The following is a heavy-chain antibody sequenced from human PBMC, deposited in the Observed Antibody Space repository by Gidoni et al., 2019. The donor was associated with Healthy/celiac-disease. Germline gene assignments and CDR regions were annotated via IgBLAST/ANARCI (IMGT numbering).Heavy chain of an antibody. V-gene: IGHV3-23*01. CDR3: AKEPYTVIAAAGIGWFDP. CDR1: GFTFSSYA. J-gene: IGHJ5*02. D-gene: IGHD6-13*01. CDR2: ISGSGGST. Sequence: EVQLLESGGGLVQPGGSLRLSCAASGFTFSSYAMSWVRQAPGKGLEWVSAISGSGGSTYYADSVKGRFTISRDNSKNTLYLQMNSLRAEDTAVYYCAKEPYTVIAAAGIGWFDPWGQGTLVTVSS.